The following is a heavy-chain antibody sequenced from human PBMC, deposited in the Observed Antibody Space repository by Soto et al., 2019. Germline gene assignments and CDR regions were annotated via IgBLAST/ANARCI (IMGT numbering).Heavy chain of an antibody. Sequence: SETLSLICTVSGGSVSSGSYYWSWIRQPPGKGLEWIGYIYYSGSTNYNPSLKSRVTISVDTSKNQFSLKLSSVTAADTAVYYCARGRDFSGFDYWGQGTLVTVSS. V-gene: IGHV4-61*01. CDR3: ARGRDFSGFDY. CDR1: GGSVSSGSYY. CDR2: IYYSGST. J-gene: IGHJ4*02. D-gene: IGHD3-3*01.